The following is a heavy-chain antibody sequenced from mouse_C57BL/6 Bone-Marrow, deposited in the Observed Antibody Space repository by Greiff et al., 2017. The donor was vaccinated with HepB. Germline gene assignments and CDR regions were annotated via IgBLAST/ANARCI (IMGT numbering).Heavy chain of an antibody. J-gene: IGHJ3*01. CDR3: ARIVGDYGAWFAY. D-gene: IGHD2-4*01. V-gene: IGHV8-8*01. CDR1: GFSLSTFGMG. Sequence: VKLVESGPGILQPSQTLSLTCSFSGFSLSTFGMGVGWIRQPSGKGLEWLAHIWWDDDKYYNPALKSRITISKDTSKNQVFLKIANVDTADTATYYCARIVGDYGAWFAYWGQGTLVTVSA. CDR2: IWWDDDK.